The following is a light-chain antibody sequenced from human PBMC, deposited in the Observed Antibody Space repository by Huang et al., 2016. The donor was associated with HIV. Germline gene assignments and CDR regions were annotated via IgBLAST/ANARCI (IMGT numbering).Light chain of an antibody. CDR3: QQYFTTPPWT. J-gene: IGKJ2*01. Sequence: DIQMTQSPFSLSASIGDRVTITCRASQPISNSLAWYQQKTGQAPKLLLYAASRLKSGVPSRFSGSGSGTTYTLTISSLRPEDFATYYCQQYFTTPPWTFGQGTKLEIK. CDR2: AAS. V-gene: IGKV1-NL1*01. CDR1: QPISNS.